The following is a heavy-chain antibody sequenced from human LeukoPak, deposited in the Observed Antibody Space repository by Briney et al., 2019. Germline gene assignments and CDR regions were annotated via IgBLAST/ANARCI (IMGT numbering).Heavy chain of an antibody. CDR1: GFTFSGHW. V-gene: IGHV3-7*01. CDR3: TRDRSRAEDD. D-gene: IGHD1-14*01. Sequence: PGGSLRPSCAASGFTFSGHWTSWVRQAPGRGLEWVADINQGGSDKYYVDSVKGRFTISRDNANNLLYLQMNSLRGEDTAVYYCTRDRSRAEDDWGQGTLVTVSS. J-gene: IGHJ4*02. CDR2: INQGGSDK.